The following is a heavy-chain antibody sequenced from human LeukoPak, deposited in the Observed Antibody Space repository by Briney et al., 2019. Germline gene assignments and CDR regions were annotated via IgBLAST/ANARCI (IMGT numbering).Heavy chain of an antibody. J-gene: IGHJ6*02. CDR1: GFIFSSYG. D-gene: IGHD2-15*01. Sequence: GGSLRLSCAASGFIFSSYGMHWVRQAPGKGLEWVAVIYYDGSNKYYADSVRGRFTISRENSKNTLFLQMSSRRAEDTAVYYCARDTFYSSGVYGLDVWGQGTTVTVSS. CDR2: IYYDGSNK. V-gene: IGHV3-33*01. CDR3: ARDTFYSSGVYGLDV.